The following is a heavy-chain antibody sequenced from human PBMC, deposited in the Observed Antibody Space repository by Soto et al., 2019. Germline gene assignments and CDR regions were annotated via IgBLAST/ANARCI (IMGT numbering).Heavy chain of an antibody. CDR2: LHIDNK. Sequence: QVQLVQSGVEVKKPGASVKVSCKASGYTFSNYGFSWVRQAPGQGLEWMGWLHIDNKKYAQNFQGRVTMTTDTSTSRVYMELRSLRSDDTAVYYCARDRDWNLDYWGQGTLVTVSS. V-gene: IGHV1-18*01. J-gene: IGHJ4*02. D-gene: IGHD1-1*01. CDR1: GYTFSNYG. CDR3: ARDRDWNLDY.